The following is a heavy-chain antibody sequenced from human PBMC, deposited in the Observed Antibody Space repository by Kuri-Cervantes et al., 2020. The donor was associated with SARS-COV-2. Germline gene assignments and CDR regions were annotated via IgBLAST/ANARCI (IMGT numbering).Heavy chain of an antibody. D-gene: IGHD3-3*01. CDR2: IYTSGST. J-gene: IGHJ6*03. V-gene: IGHV4-61*02. CDR1: GGSISSGSYY. Sequence: SETLSLTCTVSGGSISSGSYYWSWIRQPAGKGLEWIGRIYTSGSTNYNPSLKSRVTISVDTSKNQFSLKLSSVTAADTAVYYCARPNSPYTIFGSVNYYYMDVWGKGTTVTVSS. CDR3: ARPNSPYTIFGSVNYYYMDV.